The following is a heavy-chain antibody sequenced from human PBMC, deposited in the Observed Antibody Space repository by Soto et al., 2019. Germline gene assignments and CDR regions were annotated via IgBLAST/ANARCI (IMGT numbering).Heavy chain of an antibody. CDR3: ARMGYGDPAYYYGMDV. D-gene: IGHD4-17*01. CDR1: GRTFSSYT. CDR2: IIPILGIA. Sequence: SVKVSCKASGRTFSSYTISWVRQAPGQGLEWMGRIIPILGIANYAQKLQGRVTITADKSTSTAYMELSSLRSEDTSMYYCARMGYGDPAYYYGMDVWGQGTTVTVSS. V-gene: IGHV1-69*02. J-gene: IGHJ6*02.